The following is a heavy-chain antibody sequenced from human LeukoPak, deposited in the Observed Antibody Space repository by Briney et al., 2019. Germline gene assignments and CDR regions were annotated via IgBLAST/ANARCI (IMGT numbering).Heavy chain of an antibody. D-gene: IGHD6-6*01. CDR1: GGTFSSYA. J-gene: IGHJ6*03. Sequence: SVTVSCKASGGTFSSYAISWVRQAPGQGLEWMGGIIPIFGTANYAQKFQGRVTITTDESTSTAYMELSSLRSEDTAVYYCARGPSMHYYYYYMDVWGKGTTVTVSS. CDR2: IIPIFGTA. V-gene: IGHV1-69*05. CDR3: ARGPSMHYYYYYMDV.